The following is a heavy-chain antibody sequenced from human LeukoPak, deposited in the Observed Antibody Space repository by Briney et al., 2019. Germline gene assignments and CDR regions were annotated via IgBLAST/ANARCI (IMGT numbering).Heavy chain of an antibody. CDR3: ARQAISSGGLAAY. J-gene: IGHJ4*02. CDR1: EYSFTTYW. CDR2: IYPGDSDT. V-gene: IGHV5-51*01. D-gene: IGHD1-26*01. Sequence: GESLKISCKGSEYSFTTYWIGWVRQMPGKGLEWMGIIYPGDSDTRYSPSFQGQVTISADKSITTAYLQWSSLKASDTAIYYCARQAISSGGLAAYWGQGTLVTVSS.